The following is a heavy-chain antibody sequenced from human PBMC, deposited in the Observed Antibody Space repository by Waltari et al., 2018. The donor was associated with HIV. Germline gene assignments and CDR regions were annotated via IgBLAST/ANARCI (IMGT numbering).Heavy chain of an antibody. J-gene: IGHJ5*02. Sequence: QVQLAQSGTAVKKPGASVKVSCKASGYIFSNHDINWVRQATGQGLEWMGWMNPDSGNTGCAQKFQGRVTMTRNTSMSTAYMELNSLTSDDTAVYYCARGRGAVAGKVRNWLDPWGQGTLVTVSS. V-gene: IGHV1-8*01. CDR1: GYIFSNHD. CDR3: ARGRGAVAGKVRNWLDP. D-gene: IGHD6-19*01. CDR2: MNPDSGNT.